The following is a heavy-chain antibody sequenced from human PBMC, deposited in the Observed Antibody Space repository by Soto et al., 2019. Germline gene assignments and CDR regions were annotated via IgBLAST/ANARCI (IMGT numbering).Heavy chain of an antibody. CDR3: ARESAGSGKNNWFDP. Sequence: QVQLQESGPGLVRPSETLSLTCTVSGGSVSSHYWSWIRQPPGKGLEWVGYIYYNGSTYYNPSLRSRVTMSLDTSRNQLLLQLNSVTAADTAGYYCARESAGSGKNNWFDPWGQGTLVTVSP. CDR1: GGSVSSHY. CDR2: IYYNGST. D-gene: IGHD3-10*01. V-gene: IGHV4-59*02. J-gene: IGHJ5*02.